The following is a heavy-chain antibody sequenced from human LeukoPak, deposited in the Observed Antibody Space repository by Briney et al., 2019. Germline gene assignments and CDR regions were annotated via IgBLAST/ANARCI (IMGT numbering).Heavy chain of an antibody. V-gene: IGHV1-69*04. CDR3: ARGYYDTPTDY. CDR2: IIPILGIA. CDR1: GGTFSSYA. Sequence: SVKVSCKASGGTFSSYAISWVRQAPGQGLEWMGRIIPILGIANYAQKFQGRVTITADKSTGTAYMELSSLRSEDTAVYYCARGYYDTPTDYWGQGTLVTVSS. D-gene: IGHD3-22*01. J-gene: IGHJ4*02.